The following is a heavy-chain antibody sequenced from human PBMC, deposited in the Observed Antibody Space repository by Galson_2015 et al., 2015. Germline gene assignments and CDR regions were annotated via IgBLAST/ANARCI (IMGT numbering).Heavy chain of an antibody. CDR1: GFTFSSYA. D-gene: IGHD6-19*01. CDR2: ISYDGSNK. Sequence: SLRLSCAASGFTFSSYAMHWVRQAPGKGLEWVAVISYDGSNKYYADSVKGRFTISRDNSKNTLYLQMNSLRAEDTAVYYCARGLLGYSSGWYGFFDYWGQGTLVTVSS. J-gene: IGHJ4*02. CDR3: ARGLLGYSSGWYGFFDY. V-gene: IGHV3-30-3*01.